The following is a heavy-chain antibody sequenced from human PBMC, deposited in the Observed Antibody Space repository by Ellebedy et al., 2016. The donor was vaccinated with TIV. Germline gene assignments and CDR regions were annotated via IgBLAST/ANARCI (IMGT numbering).Heavy chain of an antibody. V-gene: IGHV1-2*02. J-gene: IGHJ4*02. D-gene: IGHD6-13*01. CDR3: ARDASRAAVVYYFDH. CDR1: GYTFTGYN. Sequence: AASVKVSCKASGYTFTGYNIHWVRRAPGQGLEWMGWINPNSGGTKFAQRLQGRVIMTRDTSISTVYMELTRLRSDDTAVYYCARDASRAAVVYYFDHWGQGTLVTVSS. CDR2: INPNSGGT.